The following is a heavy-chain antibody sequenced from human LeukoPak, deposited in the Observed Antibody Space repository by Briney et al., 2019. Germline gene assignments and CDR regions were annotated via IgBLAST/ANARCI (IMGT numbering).Heavy chain of an antibody. Sequence: SETLSLTCTVSGGSIRGYFWTWIRQPPGKGLEWIGYIYYSGSTNYNPSLKSRVTIAVDTSKNQFSLRLSSVTAADTAVYYCARAPRSGSYYDYWGLGTLVTVSS. CDR2: IYYSGST. D-gene: IGHD1-26*01. V-gene: IGHV4-59*12. CDR1: GGSIRGYF. CDR3: ARAPRSGSYYDY. J-gene: IGHJ4*02.